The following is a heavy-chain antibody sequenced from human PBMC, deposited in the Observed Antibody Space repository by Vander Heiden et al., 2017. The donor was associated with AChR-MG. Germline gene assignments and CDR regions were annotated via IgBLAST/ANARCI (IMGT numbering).Heavy chain of an antibody. CDR2: IKRKSDGGTT. J-gene: IGHJ4*02. D-gene: IGHD3-16*01. Sequence: EVQLVESGGGLLKPGGSLTLSWVTSGFTFMNAWMSWVRQAPGKGLEWVGHIKRKSDGGTTDYATSVKGRFTISRDDSKNTLYLQMNSLKSEDTAVYFCTTEPRAYRFFDYWGQGTLVIVSS. CDR1: GFTFMNAW. V-gene: IGHV3-15*01. CDR3: TTEPRAYRFFDY.